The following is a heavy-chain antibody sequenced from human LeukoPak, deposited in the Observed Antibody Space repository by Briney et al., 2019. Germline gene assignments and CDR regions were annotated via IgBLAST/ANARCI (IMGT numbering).Heavy chain of an antibody. D-gene: IGHD2/OR15-2a*01. CDR2: IFYSGST. Sequence: GTLRLSCAASGFTFSSYGMSWVRQAPGKGLEWIGNIFYSGSTYYSPSLKSRVTISLDTSRNQFSLKLSSVTAADTAMYYCARECDSTVRPYMDVWGKGTTVTVSS. J-gene: IGHJ6*03. CDR3: ARECDSTVRPYMDV. CDR1: GFTFSSYG. V-gene: IGHV4-59*12.